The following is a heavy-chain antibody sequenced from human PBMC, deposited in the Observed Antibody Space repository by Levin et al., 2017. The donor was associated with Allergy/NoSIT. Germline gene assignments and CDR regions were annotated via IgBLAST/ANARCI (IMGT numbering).Heavy chain of an antibody. CDR1: GGSVSSGRYY. CDR3: ARVVGGYNYYGMDV. J-gene: IGHJ6*02. V-gene: IGHV4-61*01. D-gene: IGHD2-15*01. CDR2: IYYSGST. Sequence: SCTVSGGSVSSGRYYWSWIRQPPGKGLEWIGYIYYSGSTNYNPSLKSRVTISVDTSKNQFSLKLSSVTAADTAVYYCARVVGGYNYYGMDVWGQGTTVTVSS.